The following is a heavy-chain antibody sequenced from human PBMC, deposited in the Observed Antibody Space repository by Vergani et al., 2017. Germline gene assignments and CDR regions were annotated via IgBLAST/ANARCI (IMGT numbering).Heavy chain of an antibody. CDR2: IHPADSDT. J-gene: IGHJ4*02. CDR1: GYSFTNYW. CDR3: ARLYGRDNSGGKYFDY. D-gene: IGHD2/OR15-2a*01. Sequence: EVQLVQSGAEVKKPGESLKISCQISGYSFTNYWIGWVRQMPGKGLEWMGIIHPADSDTRYSPSFQGQVTISVDKSISTAYLQRSSLRASDSAMYYCARLYGRDNSGGKYFDYWGQGTLVTVSS. V-gene: IGHV5-51*01.